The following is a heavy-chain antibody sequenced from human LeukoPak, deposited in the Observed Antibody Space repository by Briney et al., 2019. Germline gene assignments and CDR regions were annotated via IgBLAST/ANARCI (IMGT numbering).Heavy chain of an antibody. J-gene: IGHJ4*02. Sequence: PGGSLRLSCAASGFTFSNYAMSWVRQAPGKGLEWVSTISGSGRDTYYTDSVTGRFTLSRDNSKNTLFLQMDSLRAEDTALYYCAKRGDDYNPFDYWGQGTLVTVSS. CDR2: ISGSGRDT. D-gene: IGHD5-24*01. V-gene: IGHV3-23*01. CDR3: AKRGDDYNPFDY. CDR1: GFTFSNYA.